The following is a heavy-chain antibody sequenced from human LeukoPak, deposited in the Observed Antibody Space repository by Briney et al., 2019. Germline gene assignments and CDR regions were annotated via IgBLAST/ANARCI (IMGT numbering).Heavy chain of an antibody. CDR2: ISYSSSAI. V-gene: IGHV3-48*01. J-gene: IGHJ4*02. CDR1: GFTFSTYS. CDR3: ARGIGSGWAGFDY. D-gene: IGHD6-19*01. Sequence: PGRSLRLSCAASGFTFSTYSMNWVRQAPGKGLEWVSYISYSSSAIYYADSVKGRFTISRENAKNSLYLQMNSLRAGDTAVYYCARGIGSGWAGFDYWGQGTLVTVSS.